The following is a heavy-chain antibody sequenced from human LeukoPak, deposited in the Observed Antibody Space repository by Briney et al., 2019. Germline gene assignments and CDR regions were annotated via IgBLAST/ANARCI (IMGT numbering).Heavy chain of an antibody. CDR1: GGSISSGSYY. D-gene: IGHD5-12*01. V-gene: IGHV4-61*10. CDR2: IHNSGST. J-gene: IGHJ3*02. Sequence: SETLSLTCTVSGGSISSGSYYWSWIRQPAGKGLEWIAYIHNSGSTNYNPSLKSRVTISVDTSKNQLSLKLRSVTAADTAVYYCVRDWEGYNFDIWGQGTMVTVSS. CDR3: VRDWEGYNFDI.